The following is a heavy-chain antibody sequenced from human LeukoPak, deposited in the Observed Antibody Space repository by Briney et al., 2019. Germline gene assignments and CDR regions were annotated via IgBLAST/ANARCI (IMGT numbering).Heavy chain of an antibody. V-gene: IGHV4-4*09. D-gene: IGHD6-19*01. J-gene: IGHJ4*02. CDR2: IQTTGST. Sequence: PSGTLSLTCTVSGDSFRNYYWSWIRQPPGKGLEWIEDIQTTGSTNYNPSLKSRVTISVDTSNNQSALNLRSVTAAETAVYYCARLPARGWYLDYWGQGTLVTVSS. CDR3: ARLPARGWYLDY. CDR1: GDSFRNYY.